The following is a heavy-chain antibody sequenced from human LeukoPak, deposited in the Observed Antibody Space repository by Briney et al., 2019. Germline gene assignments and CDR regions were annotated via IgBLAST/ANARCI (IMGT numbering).Heavy chain of an antibody. V-gene: IGHV4-59*08. CDR3: ASTYYDYVWGSYRYGGAFDY. Sequence: SETLSLTCTVSGGSISSYYWSWIRQPPGKGLEWIGYIYYSGGTNYNPSLKSRVTISVGTSKNQFSLKLSSVTAADTAVYYCASTYYDYVWGSYRYGGAFDYWGQGTLVTVSS. CDR1: GGSISSYY. J-gene: IGHJ4*02. D-gene: IGHD3-16*02. CDR2: IYYSGGT.